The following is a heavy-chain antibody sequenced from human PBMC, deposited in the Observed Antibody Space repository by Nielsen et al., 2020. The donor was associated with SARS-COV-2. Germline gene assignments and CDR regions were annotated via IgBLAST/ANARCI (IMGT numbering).Heavy chain of an antibody. V-gene: IGHV5-51*01. Sequence: GESLKISCRGSGYSFTSYWIGWVRQMPGKGLEWMGIIYPGDSDTRYSPSFQGQVTISADKSISTAYLQWSSLKASDTAMYYCARQGYCDFWSGYGYYFDYWGQGTLVTVSS. CDR2: IYPGDSDT. CDR3: ARQGYCDFWSGYGYYFDY. D-gene: IGHD3-3*01. J-gene: IGHJ4*02. CDR1: GYSFTSYW.